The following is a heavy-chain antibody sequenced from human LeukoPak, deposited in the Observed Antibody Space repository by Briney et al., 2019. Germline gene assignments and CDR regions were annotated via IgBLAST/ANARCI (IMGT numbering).Heavy chain of an antibody. Sequence: GGSLRLSCAASGFTFDDYAMHWVRQAPGKGLEWVSGISWNSGSIGYADSVKGRFTISRDNAKNSLYLQMNSLRAEDTAVYYCARDRQLEPIDYWGQGTLVTVSS. V-gene: IGHV3-9*01. J-gene: IGHJ4*02. CDR1: GFTFDDYA. D-gene: IGHD1-1*01. CDR2: ISWNSGSI. CDR3: ARDRQLEPIDY.